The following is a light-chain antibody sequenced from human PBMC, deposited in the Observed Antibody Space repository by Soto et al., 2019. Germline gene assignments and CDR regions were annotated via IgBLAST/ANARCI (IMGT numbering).Light chain of an antibody. Sequence: DIQMTQSPSTLSASIGDRVTITCRASQGIGSRLAWYQQKHGKAPNLLIYGASSRATGIPDRFSGSGSGTDFTLTISSLQPEDFATYYCQQSYSSPPTSGQGTKVDIK. V-gene: IGKV1-39*01. CDR3: QQSYSSPPT. CDR2: GAS. J-gene: IGKJ1*01. CDR1: QGIGSR.